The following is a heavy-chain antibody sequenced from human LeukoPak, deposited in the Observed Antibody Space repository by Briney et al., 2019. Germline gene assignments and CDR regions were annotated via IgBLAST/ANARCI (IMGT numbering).Heavy chain of an antibody. CDR1: GGTFSSYA. V-gene: IGHV1-69*06. D-gene: IGHD3-9*01. J-gene: IGHJ4*02. CDR2: IIPIFGTA. Sequence: GASVKVSCKASGGTFSSYAISWVRQAPGQGLEWMGGIIPIFGTANYAQKFQGRVTITADKSTSTAYMELSSLRSEDTAVYYCARVAYDIFWARTGYYFDYWGQGTLVTVSS. CDR3: ARVAYDIFWARTGYYFDY.